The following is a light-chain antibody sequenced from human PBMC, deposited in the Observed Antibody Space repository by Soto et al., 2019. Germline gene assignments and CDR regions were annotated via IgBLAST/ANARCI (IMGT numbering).Light chain of an antibody. Sequence: ETVLTQSPSTLSLSPVERATLSCMASQSVSSYLAWYQQKPGQAPRLLIYDASNRATGIPARFSGSGSGTDFTLTISSLEPADFAVYYCQQRSNWPLTFGGGTKVDIK. J-gene: IGKJ4*01. CDR3: QQRSNWPLT. V-gene: IGKV3-11*01. CDR1: QSVSSY. CDR2: DAS.